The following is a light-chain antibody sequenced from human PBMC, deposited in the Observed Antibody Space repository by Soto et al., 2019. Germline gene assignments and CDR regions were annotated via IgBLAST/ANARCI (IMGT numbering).Light chain of an antibody. CDR2: AAS. V-gene: IGKV1-9*01. J-gene: IGKJ1*01. CDR1: QGISSY. CDR3: QQLNSYPRT. Sequence: IQLTQSPSFLSASVGDRVTITCRASQGISSYLAWYQQKPGKAPKLLIYAASTLQSGVPSRFSGSGSGTEFTLPISSLQPEDFATYYCQQLNSYPRTFGQGTKVESK.